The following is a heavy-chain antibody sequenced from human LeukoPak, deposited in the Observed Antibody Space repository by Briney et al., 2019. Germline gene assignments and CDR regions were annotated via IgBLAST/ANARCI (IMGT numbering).Heavy chain of an antibody. Sequence: PGGSLRLSCAASGFTFSSYAMSWVRQAPGKGLEWVSAISGSGGSTYYADSVKGRFTISRDNSKNTLYLQMNSLRAEDTAVYYCAKSRDPLLYYAHFDYWGQGALVTVSS. CDR1: GFTFSSYA. J-gene: IGHJ4*02. CDR3: AKSRDPLLYYAHFDY. D-gene: IGHD3-10*01. V-gene: IGHV3-23*01. CDR2: ISGSGGST.